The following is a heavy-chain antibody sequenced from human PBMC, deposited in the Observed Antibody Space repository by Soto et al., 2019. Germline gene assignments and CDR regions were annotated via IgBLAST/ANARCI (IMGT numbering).Heavy chain of an antibody. J-gene: IGHJ6*02. CDR2: ISGYNANT. CDR1: GYTFTNNG. Sequence: ASVKVSCKTSGYTFTNNGINWVRQAPGQGLEWMGWISGYNANTKYAQKFQGRVTLTTDTLTSTAFMELRSLRSDDTAVYYCARQLEVATTETSYYYYGMDVWGQGTTVTVSS. CDR3: ARQLEVATTETSYYYYGMDV. D-gene: IGHD5-12*01. V-gene: IGHV1-18*04.